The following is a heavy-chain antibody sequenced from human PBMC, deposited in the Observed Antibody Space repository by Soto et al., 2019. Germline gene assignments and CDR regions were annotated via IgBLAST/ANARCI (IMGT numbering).Heavy chain of an antibody. Sequence: QVQLVESGGGVVQPGRSLRLSCAASGFTFSSYGMHWVRQAPGNGLEWVAVIWYDGSNKYYADSVKGRFTISRDNSKNTLYLQMNSLRAEDTAVYYCARGEGIAAAGYFDYWGQGTLVTVSS. CDR3: ARGEGIAAAGYFDY. J-gene: IGHJ4*02. D-gene: IGHD6-13*01. CDR1: GFTFSSYG. V-gene: IGHV3-33*01. CDR2: IWYDGSNK.